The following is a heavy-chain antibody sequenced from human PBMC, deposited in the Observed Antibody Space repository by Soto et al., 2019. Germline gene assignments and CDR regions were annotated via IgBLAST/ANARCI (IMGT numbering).Heavy chain of an antibody. CDR3: ATVGLELPPRFDY. V-gene: IGHV1-24*01. D-gene: IGHD1-7*01. CDR1: GYTLTELS. Sequence: ASVKVSCKVSGYTLTELSMHWVRQAPGKGLEWMGGFDPEDGETIYAQKFQGRVIMTEDTSTDAAYMELSSLRSEDTAVYYCATVGLELPPRFDYWGQGTLVTVSS. J-gene: IGHJ4*02. CDR2: FDPEDGET.